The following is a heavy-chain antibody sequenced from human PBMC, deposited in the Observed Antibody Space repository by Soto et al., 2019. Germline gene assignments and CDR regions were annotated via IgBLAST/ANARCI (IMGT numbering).Heavy chain of an antibody. V-gene: IGHV1-69*06. Sequence: QLQLVQSGAEVKKPGSAVKVSCKASGGTFREYAISWVRQAPGQGLEWLGGIIPIFATINYAQNFQGRVTITADKSTSTAYMEVSSLRAGDTAVDYGGRGYCTSTACEDYYVMDVWGQGTTVTVTS. CDR2: IIPIFATI. D-gene: IGHD2-2*01. CDR1: GGTFREYA. CDR3: GRGYCTSTACEDYYVMDV. J-gene: IGHJ6*02.